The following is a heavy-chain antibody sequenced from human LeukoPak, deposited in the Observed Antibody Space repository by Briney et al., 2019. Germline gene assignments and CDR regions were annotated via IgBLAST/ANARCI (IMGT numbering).Heavy chain of an antibody. CDR2: LSPSTTHT. CDR3: AREIRTGSGAALDI. V-gene: IGHV3-11*06. D-gene: IGHD1-14*01. CDR1: GFTFSDHY. J-gene: IGHJ3*02. Sequence: GGSLRLSCAASGFTFSDHYMTWIRQAPGKGLDWVSYLSPSTTHTNYADSVKGRFTISRDNAKNSLYLQLNNLRAEDTAVYYCAREIRTGSGAALDIWGQGTMVTVSS.